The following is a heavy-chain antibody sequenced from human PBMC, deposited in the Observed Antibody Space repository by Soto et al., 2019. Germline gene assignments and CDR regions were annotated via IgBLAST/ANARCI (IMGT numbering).Heavy chain of an antibody. J-gene: IGHJ4*02. V-gene: IGHV5-51*01. CDR2: VYPADSKT. Sequence: GESLKISCKGPGYSFSNNWIGWMRQMPGKGLEWMGIVYPADSKTRYSPSFEGQVTISADNSISTAYLQWSSLKASDTAMYYCAKFRVGGYCTSDVCYQFDNWGLGTLVTVSS. CDR3: AKFRVGGYCTSDVCYQFDN. D-gene: IGHD2-8*01. CDR1: GYSFSNNW.